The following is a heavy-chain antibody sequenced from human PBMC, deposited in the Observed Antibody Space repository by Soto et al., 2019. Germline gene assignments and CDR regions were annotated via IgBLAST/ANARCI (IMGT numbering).Heavy chain of an antibody. CDR2: IYHSGST. CDR1: GGSISSGGYS. J-gene: IGHJ6*02. Sequence: PSETLSLTCAVSGGSISSGGYSWSWIRQPPWKGLEWIGYIYHSGSTYYNPSLKSRVTISVDRSKNQFSLKLSSVTAADTAVYYCARGLGDGSGKTYYYYYGMDGWGQGXTVTVYS. D-gene: IGHD3-10*01. CDR3: ARGLGDGSGKTYYYYYGMDG. V-gene: IGHV4-30-2*01.